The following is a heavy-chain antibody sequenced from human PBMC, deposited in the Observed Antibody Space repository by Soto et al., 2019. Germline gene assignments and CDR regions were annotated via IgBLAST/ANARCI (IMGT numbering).Heavy chain of an antibody. CDR2: ISAYNGNT. Sequence: ASVKVSCKASGYTFTSYCISWVRQAPGQGLEWMGWISAYNGNTNYAQKLQGRVTMTTDTSTSTAYMELRSLRSDDTAVYYCARIDSSRYCRIYYFDYWGQGTLVTVSS. J-gene: IGHJ4*02. CDR1: GYTFTSYC. D-gene: IGHD3-22*01. CDR3: ARIDSSRYCRIYYFDY. V-gene: IGHV1-18*01.